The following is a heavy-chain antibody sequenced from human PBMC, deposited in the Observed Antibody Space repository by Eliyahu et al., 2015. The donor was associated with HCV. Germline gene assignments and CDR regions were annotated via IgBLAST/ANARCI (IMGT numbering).Heavy chain of an antibody. J-gene: IGHJ4*02. CDR1: GGTFSSYA. V-gene: IGHV1-69*01. Sequence: VSCKASGGTFSSYAISWVRQAPGQGLEWMGGIIPIFGTANYAQKFQGRVTITADESTSTAYMELSSLRSEDTAVYYCARIWGGATAGKTDYWGQGTLVTVSS. D-gene: IGHD3-16*01. CDR3: ARIWGGATAGKTDY. CDR2: IIPIFGTA.